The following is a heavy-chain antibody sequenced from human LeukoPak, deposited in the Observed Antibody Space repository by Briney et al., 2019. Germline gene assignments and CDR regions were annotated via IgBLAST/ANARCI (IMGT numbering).Heavy chain of an antibody. D-gene: IGHD3-10*01. CDR3: ARDGSGSYYVSASDY. CDR1: GYTFTSYY. Sequence: ASVKVSCQASGYTFTSYYMHWVRQAPGQGLEWMGIINPSGGSTSYAQKFQGRVTMTRDTSTSTVYMELSSLRSEDTAVYYCARDGSGSYYVSASDYWGQGTLVTVSS. CDR2: INPSGGST. V-gene: IGHV1-46*01. J-gene: IGHJ4*02.